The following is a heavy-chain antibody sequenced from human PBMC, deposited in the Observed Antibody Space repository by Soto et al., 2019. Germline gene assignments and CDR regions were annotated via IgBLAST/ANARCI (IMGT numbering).Heavy chain of an antibody. Sequence: ASVKVSCKTSGYKFSSSSIYWVRQAPGQALESMAYIRSNSGNTHYAERLQGKVSVTLYKTARPGFMEMRGLTSDDTAVYVSRRDNNYYDFWGQGTLVTVSS. CDR3: RRDNNYYDF. CDR2: IRSNSGNT. J-gene: IGHJ4*02. V-gene: IGHV1-18*01. CDR1: GYKFSSSS.